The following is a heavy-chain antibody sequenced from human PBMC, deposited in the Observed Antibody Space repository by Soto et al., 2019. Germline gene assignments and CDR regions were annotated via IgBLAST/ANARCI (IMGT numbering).Heavy chain of an antibody. CDR2: ISYDGSDR. Sequence: PGGSLRLSCEGPGFTFSDYGFHWVRQAPGKGLEWVAMISYDGSDRYYRDSVQGRFTISRDDSKNTVFLQMNSLRTEDTAMYYCARSTYCNGGSCYPQYWGQGSRGTVS. D-gene: IGHD2-15*01. CDR1: GFTFSDYG. V-gene: IGHV3-30*03. J-gene: IGHJ4*02. CDR3: ARSTYCNGGSCYPQY.